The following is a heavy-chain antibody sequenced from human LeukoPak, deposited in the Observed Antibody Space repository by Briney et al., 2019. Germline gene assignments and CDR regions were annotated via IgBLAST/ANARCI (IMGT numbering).Heavy chain of an antibody. CDR2: IKQDGSEK. D-gene: IGHD3-10*01. CDR3: ARNPPYYYGSGSYYNDPLLDY. V-gene: IGHV3-7*01. CDR1: GFTFSSYW. J-gene: IGHJ4*02. Sequence: GGSLRLSCAASGFTFSSYWMSWVRQAPGKGLEWVANIKQDGSEKYYVDSVKGRFTISRDNAKNSLYLQMNSLRAEDTAVYYCARNPPYYYGSGSYYNDPLLDYWGQGTLVTVSS.